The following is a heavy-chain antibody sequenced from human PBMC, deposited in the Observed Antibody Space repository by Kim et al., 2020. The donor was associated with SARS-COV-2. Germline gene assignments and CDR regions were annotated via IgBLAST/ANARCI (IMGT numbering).Heavy chain of an antibody. D-gene: IGHD3-3*01. J-gene: IGHJ6*02. Sequence: SETLSLTCTVSGGSISSYYWSWIRQPPGKGLEWIGYIYYSGSTNYNPSLKSRVTISVDTSKNQFSLKLSSVTAADTAVYYCARDMVWSGYSSYYYYYGMDVWGQGTTVTVSS. CDR3: ARDMVWSGYSSYYYYYGMDV. CDR2: IYYSGST. V-gene: IGHV4-59*01. CDR1: GGSISSYY.